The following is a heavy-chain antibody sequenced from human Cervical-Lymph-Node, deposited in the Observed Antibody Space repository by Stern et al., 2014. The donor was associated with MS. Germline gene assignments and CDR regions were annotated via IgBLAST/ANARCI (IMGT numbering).Heavy chain of an antibody. D-gene: IGHD5-12*01. CDR1: GLTFSSYG. CDR2: IWYDGTNK. CDR3: ARATSPYSGYNYGH. Sequence: VQLVESGGGVVQPGGSLRLSCAVSGLTFSSYGMHWVRQAPGKGLGWVAVIWYDGTNKYYADSVKGRFTISRDNSKNTLYLQMNSLRAGDTAVYYCARATSPYSGYNYGHWGPGTLVTVSS. V-gene: IGHV3-33*01. J-gene: IGHJ4*02.